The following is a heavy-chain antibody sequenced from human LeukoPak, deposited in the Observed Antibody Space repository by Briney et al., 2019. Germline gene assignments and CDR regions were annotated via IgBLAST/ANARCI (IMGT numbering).Heavy chain of an antibody. Sequence: ASVKVSCKASGYTFTSYYMHWVRQAPGQGLEWMGIINPSGGSTSYAQKFQGRVTMTRDMSTSTVYMELSSLRSADTAVYYCARGHKNGYSYGYRRRPDAFDIWGQGTMVTVSS. D-gene: IGHD5-18*01. CDR1: GYTFTSYY. V-gene: IGHV1-46*01. J-gene: IGHJ3*02. CDR3: ARGHKNGYSYGYRRRPDAFDI. CDR2: INPSGGST.